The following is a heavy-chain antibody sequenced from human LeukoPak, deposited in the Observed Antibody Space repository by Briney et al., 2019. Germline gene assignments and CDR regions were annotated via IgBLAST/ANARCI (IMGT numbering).Heavy chain of an antibody. CDR2: ISSSSSTI. Sequence: GGSLRLSCAASGFTFSSYSMNWVRQAPGKGLEWVSYISSSSSTIYYADSVKGRFTISRDSAKKSLYLQMNSLRAEDTAVYYCARDWGAYYHFFDYWGQGTLVTVSS. CDR3: ARDWGAYYHFFDY. V-gene: IGHV3-48*04. CDR1: GFTFSSYS. D-gene: IGHD3-22*01. J-gene: IGHJ4*02.